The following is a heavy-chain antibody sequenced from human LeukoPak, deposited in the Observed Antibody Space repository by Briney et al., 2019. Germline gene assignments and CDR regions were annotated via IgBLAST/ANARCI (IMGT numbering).Heavy chain of an antibody. V-gene: IGHV1-69*05. CDR2: IIPIFGTA. CDR3: ASTRISGYQIGEYFQR. Sequence: GASVKVSCKASGGTFSSYGISWVRQAPGQGLEWMGRIIPIFGTANYAQKFQGRVTITTEESTSTAYMELSSLRSEDTAVYYCASTRISGYQIGEYFQRWGQGTLVTVSS. D-gene: IGHD3-22*01. CDR1: GGTFSSYG. J-gene: IGHJ1*01.